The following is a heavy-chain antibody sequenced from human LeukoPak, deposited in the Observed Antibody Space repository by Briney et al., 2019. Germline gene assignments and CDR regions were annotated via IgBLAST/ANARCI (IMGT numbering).Heavy chain of an antibody. J-gene: IGHJ3*02. CDR3: AKDHDDFWSAEAAFDI. D-gene: IGHD3-3*01. CDR1: GFTVSSNY. Sequence: GGSLRLSCAASGFTVSSNYMSWVRQAPGKGLEWVSVIYSGGSTYYADSVKGRFTISRDNSKNTLYLQMNSLRAEDTAVYYCAKDHDDFWSAEAAFDIWGQGTMVTVSS. CDR2: IYSGGST. V-gene: IGHV3-53*01.